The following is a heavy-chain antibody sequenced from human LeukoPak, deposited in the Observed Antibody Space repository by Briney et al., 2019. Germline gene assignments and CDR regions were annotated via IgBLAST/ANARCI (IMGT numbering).Heavy chain of an antibody. Sequence: LGGSLRLSCAASGFTFSNYAMSWVRQAPGKGLEWVSAISGSGGTAYYADSVKGRVTISRDNSKNTLWLQMTSLRAEDTAVYYCAKWTAVPTNDYWGQGTLVTVSS. V-gene: IGHV3-23*01. CDR3: AKWTAVPTNDY. CDR1: GFTFSNYA. J-gene: IGHJ4*02. CDR2: ISGSGGTA. D-gene: IGHD5-12*01.